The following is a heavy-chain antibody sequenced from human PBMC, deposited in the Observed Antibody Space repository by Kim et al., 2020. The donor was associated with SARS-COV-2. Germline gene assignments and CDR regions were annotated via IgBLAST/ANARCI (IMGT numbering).Heavy chain of an antibody. CDR1: GDTFSSYA. CDR3: ARDPMYYDILTGANDAFDI. CDR2: IIPILGIA. Sequence: SVKVSCKASGDTFSSYAISWVRQAPGQGLEWMGRIIPILGIANYAQKFQGRVTITADKSTSTAYMELSSLRSEDTAVYYCARDPMYYDILTGANDAFDIWGQGTMVTVSS. J-gene: IGHJ3*02. D-gene: IGHD3-9*01. V-gene: IGHV1-69*04.